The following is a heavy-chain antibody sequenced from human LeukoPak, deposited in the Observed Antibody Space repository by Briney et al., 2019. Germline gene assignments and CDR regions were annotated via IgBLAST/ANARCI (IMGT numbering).Heavy chain of an antibody. CDR3: ARDNFWSETNWFDP. D-gene: IGHD3-3*01. CDR1: GGSISSGDYY. Sequence: SETLSLTXTVSGGSISSGDYYWSWIRQPPGKGLEWIGYIYYSGSTYYNPSLKSRVTISVDTSKNQFSLKLSSVTAADTAVYYCARDNFWSETNWFDPWGQGTLVTVSS. CDR2: IYYSGST. J-gene: IGHJ5*02. V-gene: IGHV4-30-4*02.